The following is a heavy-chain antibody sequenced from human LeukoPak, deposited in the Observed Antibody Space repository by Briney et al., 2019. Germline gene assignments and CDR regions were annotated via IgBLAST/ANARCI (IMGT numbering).Heavy chain of an antibody. J-gene: IGHJ5*02. V-gene: IGHV4-39*01. CDR2: IYYRGST. CDR3: ARHYLAVGILSTFDP. D-gene: IGHD2-15*01. Sequence: KTSETLSLTCTLSAGSISSSPYDCGWIRQPPGNGREWIGTIYYRGSTYSNPSLNSPVTISLATSKNQFSLRLRSVTAADTALYYCARHYLAVGILSTFDPWGQGTLVTVSS. CDR1: AGSISSSPYD.